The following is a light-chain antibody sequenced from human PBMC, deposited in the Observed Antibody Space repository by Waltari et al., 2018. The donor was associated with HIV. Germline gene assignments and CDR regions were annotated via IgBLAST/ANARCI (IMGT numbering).Light chain of an antibody. CDR2: ANS. J-gene: IGLJ3*02. CDR1: NSNIEYNN. V-gene: IGLV1-44*01. Sequence: QYVLAQPPSASRTPAPRVPFSCPGSNSNIEYNNINWYQHFPGAAPRLLIYANSQRPSGVPDRFSASKSGTSASRAITGLQTEDEAHYYCATWDDNLRGLLFGGGTKVTVL. CDR3: ATWDDNLRGLL.